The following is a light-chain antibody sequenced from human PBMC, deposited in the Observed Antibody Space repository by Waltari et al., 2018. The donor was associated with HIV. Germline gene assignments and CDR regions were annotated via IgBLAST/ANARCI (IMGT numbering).Light chain of an antibody. CDR3: CSYAGNYSYV. J-gene: IGLJ1*01. CDR1: SSDVGDSTY. CDR2: DVS. Sequence: QSALTQPRSVSGSPGQSVTISCTGTSSDVGDSTYVSWYRQNPGKVPKLMIYDVSKRPSGVPDRFSGSRSGHTASLTISGLQAEDEADYFCCSYAGNYSYVFGSGSRVTVL. V-gene: IGLV2-11*01.